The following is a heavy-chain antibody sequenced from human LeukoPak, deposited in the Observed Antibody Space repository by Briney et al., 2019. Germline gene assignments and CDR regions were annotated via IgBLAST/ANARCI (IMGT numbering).Heavy chain of an antibody. CDR1: GYTFTSYG. V-gene: IGHV1-18*01. CDR3: AREAYYYDSSGYPLSFRDY. CDR2: ISAYNGNT. D-gene: IGHD3-22*01. Sequence: GASVKVSCKASGYTFTSYGISWVRQAPGQGLEWMGWISAYNGNTNYAQKLQGRVTMTTDTSTSTAYMELRSLRSDDTAVYYCAREAYYYDSSGYPLSFRDYWGQGTLVTVSS. J-gene: IGHJ4*02.